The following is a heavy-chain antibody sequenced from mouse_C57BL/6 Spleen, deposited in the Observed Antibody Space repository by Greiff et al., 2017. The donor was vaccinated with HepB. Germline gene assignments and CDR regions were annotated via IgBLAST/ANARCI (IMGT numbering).Heavy chain of an antibody. D-gene: IGHD1-1*01. CDR1: GYTFTSYW. CDR2: IDPSDSYT. V-gene: IGHV1-50*01. Sequence: QVQLQQPGAELVKPGASVKLSCKASGYTFTSYWMQWVKQRPGQGLEWIGEIDPSDSYTNYNQKFKGKATLTVDTSSSTAYMQLSSLTSEDSAVYYCARFYYGSRACFAYWGQGTLVTVSA. CDR3: ARFYYGSRACFAY. J-gene: IGHJ3*01.